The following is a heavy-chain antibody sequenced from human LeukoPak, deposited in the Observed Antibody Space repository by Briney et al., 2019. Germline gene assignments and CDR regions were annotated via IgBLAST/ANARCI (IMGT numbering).Heavy chain of an antibody. Sequence: ASVKVSCKASGYTFTNYYMHWVRQAPGQGLEWMGLINPTGTSTNYAQKFRGRVTMTRDTSTTTVYMELSSLRSEDTAVYYCAREESGGYFDYWGQGTLVTVSS. CDR1: GYTFTNYY. V-gene: IGHV1-46*01. D-gene: IGHD2-8*02. J-gene: IGHJ4*02. CDR3: AREESGGYFDY. CDR2: INPTGTST.